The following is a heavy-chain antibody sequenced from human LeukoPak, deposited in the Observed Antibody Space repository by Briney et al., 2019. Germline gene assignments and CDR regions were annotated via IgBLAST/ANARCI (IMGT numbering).Heavy chain of an antibody. J-gene: IGHJ4*02. CDR3: ARGPRFAHPIDC. D-gene: IGHD3-10*01. Sequence: PSETLSLTCTVSGDSMRSFYWSWIRRPPGKGLEWIGYIYHTGDTYNNPSLKSRVTISLDRSKNQFSLKLTSLTAADTAVYYCARGPRFAHPIDCWGQGTLVTVSS. V-gene: IGHV4-59*12. CDR2: IYHTGDT. CDR1: GDSMRSFY.